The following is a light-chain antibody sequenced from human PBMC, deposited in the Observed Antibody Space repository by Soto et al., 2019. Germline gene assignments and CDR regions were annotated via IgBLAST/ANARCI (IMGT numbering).Light chain of an antibody. J-gene: IGKJ3*01. Sequence: DIQMTQSPSSLSASEGARLTITCQASQDIANYANWYQQKPGKAPKLLISEASKLETGVPSRFSGGGSGTDFTFTITRLQPEDIATYYCQQYDNLPITFGPGTKVDIK. CDR1: QDIANY. V-gene: IGKV1-33*01. CDR2: EAS. CDR3: QQYDNLPIT.